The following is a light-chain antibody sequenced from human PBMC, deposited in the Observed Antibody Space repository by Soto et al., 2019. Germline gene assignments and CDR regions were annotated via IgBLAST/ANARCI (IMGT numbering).Light chain of an antibody. Sequence: IVMTQSPDSLAVSLGERGTINCKSSQSVLYSTNNKNYLDWYQQKPGQPPKLLIYWAATRESGVPHRFSGSGSGTDFTLTISSLQAEDVAVYYCQQYYITPLTFGGGTKV. CDR1: QSVLYSTNNKNY. V-gene: IGKV4-1*01. J-gene: IGKJ4*01. CDR3: QQYYITPLT. CDR2: WAA.